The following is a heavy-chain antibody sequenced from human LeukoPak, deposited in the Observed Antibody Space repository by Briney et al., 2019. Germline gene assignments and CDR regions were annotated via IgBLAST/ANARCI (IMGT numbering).Heavy chain of an antibody. CDR2: FDPEDGET. V-gene: IGHV1-24*01. D-gene: IGHD1-26*01. J-gene: IGHJ5*02. CDR1: GYTLTELS. CDR3: ATDLALGANGPWFDP. Sequence: ASVKVSCKVSGYTLTELSMHWVRQAPGKGLEWMGGFDPEDGETIYAQKFQGRVTMTEDTSTDTAYMELSSLRSEDTAVYYCATDLALGANGPWFDPWGQGTLVTVSS.